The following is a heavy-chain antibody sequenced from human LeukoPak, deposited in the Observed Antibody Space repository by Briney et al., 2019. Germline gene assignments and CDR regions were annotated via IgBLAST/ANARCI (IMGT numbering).Heavy chain of an antibody. V-gene: IGHV5-51*01. J-gene: IGHJ3*02. Sequence: GESLKISCKGSGYSFSTYWIGWVRQMPGKGLEWMGIIYPGDSDTRYSPSFQGQVIISVDKSISTAYLQWSSLKASDTAIYYCERPSFRAFDIWGQGTMVTVSS. D-gene: IGHD3-16*01. CDR3: ERPSFRAFDI. CDR2: IYPGDSDT. CDR1: GYSFSTYW.